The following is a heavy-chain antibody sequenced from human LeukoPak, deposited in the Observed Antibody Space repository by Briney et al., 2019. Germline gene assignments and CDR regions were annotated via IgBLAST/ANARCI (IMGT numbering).Heavy chain of an antibody. Sequence: PSQTLSLTSTVSGDSISSGDYYWSWIRQPPGKGLEWIGYIYYSGSTYYNPSLKSRVTISVDTSKNQFSLKLSSVTAADTAVYYCALYGSGSYNFDSWGQGTLVTVSS. J-gene: IGHJ4*02. CDR3: ALYGSGSYNFDS. CDR1: GDSISSGDYY. D-gene: IGHD3-10*01. CDR2: IYYSGST. V-gene: IGHV4-30-4*01.